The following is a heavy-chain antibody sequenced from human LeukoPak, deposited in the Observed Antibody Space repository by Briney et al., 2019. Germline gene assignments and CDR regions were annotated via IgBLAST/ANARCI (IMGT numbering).Heavy chain of an antibody. CDR2: MSLDGSSI. Sequence: PGGSLRLSCAASGFTVVSNYMSWVRQAPGKGLEWLAVMSLDGSSIYYADSAEGRFTISRDNSKNTLYLQMSSLRVEDTAVYYCARDRGKLRYFDLWGQGTLLTVSS. CDR3: ARDRGKLRYFDL. CDR1: GFTVVSNY. D-gene: IGHD3-9*01. J-gene: IGHJ4*02. V-gene: IGHV3-30*15.